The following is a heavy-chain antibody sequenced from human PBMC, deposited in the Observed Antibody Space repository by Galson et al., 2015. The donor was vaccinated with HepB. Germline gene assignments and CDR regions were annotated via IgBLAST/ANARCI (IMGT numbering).Heavy chain of an antibody. J-gene: IGHJ4*02. CDR3: ARVGYSSGWYKYYFDY. CDR1: GFTFDDYG. CDR2: INWNGGST. Sequence: SLRLSCAASGFTFDDYGMSWVRQAPGKGLEWVSGINWNGGSTGYADSVKGRFTISRDNAKNSLYLQMNSLRAEDTALYYCARVGYSSGWYKYYFDYWGQGTLVTVSS. D-gene: IGHD6-19*01. V-gene: IGHV3-20*04.